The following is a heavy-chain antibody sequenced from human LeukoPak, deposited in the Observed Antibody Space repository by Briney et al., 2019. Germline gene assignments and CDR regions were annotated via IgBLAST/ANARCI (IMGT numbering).Heavy chain of an antibody. CDR3: ARTRALLQRSGFGP. V-gene: IGHV4-34*01. J-gene: IGHJ5*02. CDR1: GASFSGYY. Sequence: SETLSLTCAVYGASFSGYYWSWIRQPPGKGLEWIGEINHSGSTNYNPSLKSRVTISVDTSKNQFSLKLSSVTAADTAVYYCARTRALLQRSGFGPWGQGTLVTVSS. D-gene: IGHD3-22*01. CDR2: INHSGST.